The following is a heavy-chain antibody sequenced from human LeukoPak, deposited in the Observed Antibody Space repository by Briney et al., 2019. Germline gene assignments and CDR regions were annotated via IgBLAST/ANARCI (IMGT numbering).Heavy chain of an antibody. CDR2: IRYDGSNK. Sequence: GGSLRLSCAASGFTFSSYGMHWVRQAPGKGLEWVAFIRYDGSNKYYADSVKGRFTISRDNSKNTLYLQMNSLRAEDTAVYYCAKDHGDSSGYLDWGQGTLVTVSS. D-gene: IGHD3-22*01. J-gene: IGHJ4*02. V-gene: IGHV3-30*02. CDR1: GFTFSSYG. CDR3: AKDHGDSSGYLD.